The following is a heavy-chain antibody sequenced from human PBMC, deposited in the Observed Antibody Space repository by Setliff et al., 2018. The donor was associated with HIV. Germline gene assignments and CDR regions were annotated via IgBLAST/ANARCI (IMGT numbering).Heavy chain of an antibody. J-gene: IGHJ4*02. V-gene: IGHV4-34*01. Sequence: SETLSLTCAVYGGSFSGYYWSWIRQPPGKGLEWIGEINHSGSTNYKPSLKSRVSISVDTSKKQLSLKLSSVTAADTAVYYCARTDIEAGHNHFDYWGQGTLVTVSS. CDR3: ARTDIEAGHNHFDY. D-gene: IGHD5-12*01. CDR2: INHSGST. CDR1: GGSFSGYY.